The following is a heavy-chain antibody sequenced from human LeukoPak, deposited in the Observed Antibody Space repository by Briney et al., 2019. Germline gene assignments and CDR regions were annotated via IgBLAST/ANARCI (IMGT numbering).Heavy chain of an antibody. J-gene: IGHJ4*02. CDR2: ISNSSGST. Sequence: PGGSLRLSCAASGFTFSSYAMSWVRQAPGKGLERVSSISNSSGSTYYADSVKGRFTISRDNSKNTLYLQMNSLRAEDTAVYYCASGGAPAGYWGQGTLVIVSS. V-gene: IGHV3-23*01. D-gene: IGHD6-25*01. CDR1: GFTFSSYA. CDR3: ASGGAPAGY.